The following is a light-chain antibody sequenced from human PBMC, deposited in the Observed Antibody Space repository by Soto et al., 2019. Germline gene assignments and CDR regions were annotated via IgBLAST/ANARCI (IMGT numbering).Light chain of an antibody. CDR2: SAS. J-gene: IGKJ1*01. V-gene: IGKV3-20*01. CDR3: LHHGSSLWT. Sequence: EIVMTQSPATLSVSPGERATLSCRASQSVSSNLAWFQQKSGQAPRLLIYSASRRATGIPDRFTGSGSGTDFTLTISRLEPEDFAMYYCLHHGSSLWTFGQGTKVDIK. CDR1: QSVSSN.